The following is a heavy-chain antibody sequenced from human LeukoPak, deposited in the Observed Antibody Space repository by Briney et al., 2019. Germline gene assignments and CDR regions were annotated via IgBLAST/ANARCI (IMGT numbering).Heavy chain of an antibody. D-gene: IGHD6-6*01. CDR2: MNPNSGNT. J-gene: IGHJ6*03. Sequence: ASVKVSCKASGYTFTSYDINWVRQATGQGLEWMGWMNPNSGNTGYAQKFQGRVTITRNTSISTAYMELSSLRSEDTAVYYCARGQSGYSSSSDGVGYYYYMDVWGKGTTVTVSS. V-gene: IGHV1-8*03. CDR3: ARGQSGYSSSSDGVGYYYYMDV. CDR1: GYTFTSYD.